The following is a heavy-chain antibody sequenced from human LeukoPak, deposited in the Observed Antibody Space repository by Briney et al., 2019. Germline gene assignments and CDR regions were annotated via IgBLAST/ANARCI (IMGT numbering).Heavy chain of an antibody. V-gene: IGHV3-23*01. CDR1: GFTFRNSA. J-gene: IGHJ3*02. Sequence: GGSLRLSCAACGFTFRNSAMCWVRQAPGKGLEWVSTISASDLNTYYADSVMGRFTISRDNSKNTLHLQMNSLRADDTAVYYCAKDLYGDYTFDIWGQGTMVTVSS. D-gene: IGHD4-17*01. CDR3: AKDLYGDYTFDI. CDR2: ISASDLNT.